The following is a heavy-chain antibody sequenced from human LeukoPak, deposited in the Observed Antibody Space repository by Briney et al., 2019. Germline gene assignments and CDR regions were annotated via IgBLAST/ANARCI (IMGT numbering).Heavy chain of an antibody. CDR2: INHSGST. CDR1: GGSFSGYY. V-gene: IGHV4-34*01. D-gene: IGHD5-18*01. J-gene: IGHJ3*02. CDR3: ARGPGIQLWLEEVMGAFDI. Sequence: SETLSLTCAVYGGSFSGYYWSWIRQPPGKGLEWIGEINHSGSTNYNPSLKSRVTISVDTSKNQFSLKLSSVTAADTAVYYCARGPGIQLWLEEVMGAFDIWGQGTMVTVSS.